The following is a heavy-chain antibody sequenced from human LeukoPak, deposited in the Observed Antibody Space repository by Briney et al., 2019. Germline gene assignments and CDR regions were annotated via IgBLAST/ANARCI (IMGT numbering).Heavy chain of an antibody. J-gene: IGHJ4*02. CDR3: ARDLRGKSDY. Sequence: GGSLRLSCAASGFTFSNYWVHWVRQAPGRGLVWVSRINPEGSRTDYADSVKGRFTISRDNAKNTLYLQMNSLRAEDTAVYFCARDLRGKSDYWGQGTLVTVSS. D-gene: IGHD4-23*01. CDR2: INPEGSRT. CDR1: GFTFSNYW. V-gene: IGHV3-74*01.